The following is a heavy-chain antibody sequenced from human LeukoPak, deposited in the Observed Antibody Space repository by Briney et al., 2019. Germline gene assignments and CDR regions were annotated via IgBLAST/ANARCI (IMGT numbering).Heavy chain of an antibody. CDR2: IYYSGST. D-gene: IGHD1-1*01. CDR1: GGSISSYY. V-gene: IGHV4-59*01. CDR3: AREFERYGYFDY. J-gene: IGHJ4*02. Sequence: SETLSLTCTVSGGSISSYYWSWIRQPPGKGLEWIGYIYYSGSTNYNPSLKSRVTISVDTSKNQFSLKLSSVTAADTAVYYCAREFERYGYFDYWGQGTLVTVSS.